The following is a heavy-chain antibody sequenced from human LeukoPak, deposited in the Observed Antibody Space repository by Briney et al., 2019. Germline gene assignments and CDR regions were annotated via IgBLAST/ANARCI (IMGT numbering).Heavy chain of an antibody. V-gene: IGHV3-23*01. Sequence: PGGSLRLSCAASGFTFSNYGIHWVRQAPGKGLEWVSAISGSGGSTYYADSVKGRFTISRDNSKNTLYLQMNSLRAEDTAVYYCAKENGSPVFDYWGQGTLVTVSS. CDR3: AKENGSPVFDY. D-gene: IGHD2-2*03. J-gene: IGHJ4*02. CDR2: ISGSGGST. CDR1: GFTFSNYG.